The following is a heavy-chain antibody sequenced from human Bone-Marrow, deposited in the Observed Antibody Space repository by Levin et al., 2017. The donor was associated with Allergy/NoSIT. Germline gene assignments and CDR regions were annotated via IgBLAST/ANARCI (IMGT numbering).Heavy chain of an antibody. CDR2: ISSSSSYI. V-gene: IGHV3-21*01. Sequence: TGGSLRLSCAASGFTFSSYSMNWVRQAPGKGLEWVSSISSSSSYIYYADSVKGRLTISRDNAQNSLYLQMNSLRAEDTAVYYCAGEGSMAVAGVWGQGTLVTVSS. CDR3: AGEGSMAVAGV. CDR1: GFTFSSYS. J-gene: IGHJ4*02. D-gene: IGHD6-19*01.